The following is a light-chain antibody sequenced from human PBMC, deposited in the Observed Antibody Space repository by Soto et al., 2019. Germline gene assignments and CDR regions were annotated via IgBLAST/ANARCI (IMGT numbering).Light chain of an antibody. Sequence: QSALAQRASVSGSPGQSITISCTGTSSDVGAYDYVSWYQQHPDKAPKLMIYEVSNRPSGVSNRFSGSKSVNTATLTISGLQAEDEADYYCSSYTSSSTRVFGTGTKVTV. CDR3: SSYTSSSTRV. V-gene: IGLV2-14*03. CDR2: EVS. J-gene: IGLJ1*01. CDR1: SSDVGAYDY.